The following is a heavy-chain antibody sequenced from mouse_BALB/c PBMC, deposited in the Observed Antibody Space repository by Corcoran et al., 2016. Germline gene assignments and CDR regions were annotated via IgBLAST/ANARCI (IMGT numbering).Heavy chain of an antibody. CDR1: GYSFTSYY. J-gene: IGHJ4*01. Sequence: QVQLQQSGPELVKPGASVKISCKASGYSFTSYYIHWVKQRPGQGLEWIGWIFPGSGNTKYNEKFKGKATLTAYTSSSTAYMQLSSLTSEDSAVYFCASPYYYGSSSYAMDYWGQGTSVTVSS. D-gene: IGHD1-1*01. V-gene: IGHV1-66*01. CDR2: IFPGSGNT. CDR3: ASPYYYGSSSYAMDY.